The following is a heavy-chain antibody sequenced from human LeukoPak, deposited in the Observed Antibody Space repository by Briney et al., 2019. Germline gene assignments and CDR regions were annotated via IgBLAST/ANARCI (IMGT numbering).Heavy chain of an antibody. CDR2: ISSSSSYI. J-gene: IGHJ4*02. V-gene: IGHV3-21*01. D-gene: IGHD5-18*01. Sequence: PGGSLRLSCAASGFTFSSYSMNWVRQAPGKGLEWVSSISSSSSYIYYADSVKGRFTISRDNAKNSLYLQMNSLRAEDTAVYYCARGQGGYSSSADYWGQGTLVTVSS. CDR3: ARGQGGYSSSADY. CDR1: GFTFSSYS.